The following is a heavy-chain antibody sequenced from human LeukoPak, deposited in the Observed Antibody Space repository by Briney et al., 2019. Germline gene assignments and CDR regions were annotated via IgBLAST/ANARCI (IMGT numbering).Heavy chain of an antibody. CDR3: ARDGVRRDGCNYGRGDAFDI. CDR2: IYTSGST. J-gene: IGHJ3*02. CDR1: GGSISSYY. Sequence: PSETLSLTGTVSGGSISSYYWSWIRQPAGKGLEWIGRIYTSGSTNYNPSLKSRVTMSVDTSKNQFSLKLSSVTAADTAVYYCARDGVRRDGCNYGRGDAFDIWGQGTMVTVSS. V-gene: IGHV4-4*07. D-gene: IGHD5-24*01.